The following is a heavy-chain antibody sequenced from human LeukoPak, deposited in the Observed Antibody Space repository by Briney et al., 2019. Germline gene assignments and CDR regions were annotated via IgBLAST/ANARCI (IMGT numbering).Heavy chain of an antibody. V-gene: IGHV1-69*13. CDR2: IIPIFGTA. Sequence: SVKVSCKVSGYTLTELSMHWVRQAPGQGLEWMGGIIPIFGTANYAQKFQGRVTITADESTSTAYMELSSLRSEDTAVYYCASARESDGLGIGDAFDIWGQGTMVTVSS. D-gene: IGHD1-26*01. CDR1: GYTLTELS. CDR3: ASARESDGLGIGDAFDI. J-gene: IGHJ3*02.